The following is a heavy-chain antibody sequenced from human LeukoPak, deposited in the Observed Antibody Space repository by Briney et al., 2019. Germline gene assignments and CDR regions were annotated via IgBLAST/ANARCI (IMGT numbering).Heavy chain of an antibody. J-gene: IGHJ6*02. CDR1: GFTFSSYS. V-gene: IGHV3-21*01. CDR2: ISSSSYI. CDR3: ARSDYGDYLYYYYGMDV. D-gene: IGHD4-17*01. Sequence: PGGSLRLSCAASGFTFSSYSMNWVRQAPGKGLEWVSSISSSSYIYYADSVKGRFTISRDNAKNSLYLQMNSLRAEGTAVYYCARSDYGDYLYYYYGMDVWGQGTTVTVSS.